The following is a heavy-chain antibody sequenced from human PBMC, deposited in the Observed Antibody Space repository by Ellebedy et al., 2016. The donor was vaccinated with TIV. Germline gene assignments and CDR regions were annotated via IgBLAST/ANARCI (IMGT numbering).Heavy chain of an antibody. CDR1: GGSISSSSYY. CDR2: IYYSGST. J-gene: IGHJ6*02. CDR3: ARHSSTYGGNGMDV. D-gene: IGHD4-23*01. Sequence: SETLSLTCTVSGGSISSSSYYWGWIRQPPGKGLEWIGSIYYSGSTYYNPSLKSRVTISVDTSKNQFSLKLSSVTAADTAVYYCARHSSTYGGNGMDVWGQGTTVTVSS. V-gene: IGHV4-39*01.